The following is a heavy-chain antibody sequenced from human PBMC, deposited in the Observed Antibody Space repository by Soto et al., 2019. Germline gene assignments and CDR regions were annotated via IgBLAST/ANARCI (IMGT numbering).Heavy chain of an antibody. CDR2: IDPSDSYT. J-gene: IGHJ6*02. CDR1: GYSFTSYW. D-gene: IGHD4-17*01. V-gene: IGHV5-10-1*01. CDR3: ASPNIYGDSDTNYYYSGMDV. Sequence: PGESLKISCKGSGYSFTSYWISWVRQMPGKGLEWMGRIDPSDSYTNYSPSFQGHVTISAAKSISTAYLQWSSLKASDTAMYYCASPNIYGDSDTNYYYSGMDVWGQRTTVTVSS.